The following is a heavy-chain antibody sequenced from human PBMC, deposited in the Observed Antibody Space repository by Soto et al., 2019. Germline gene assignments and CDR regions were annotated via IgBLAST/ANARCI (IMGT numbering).Heavy chain of an antibody. V-gene: IGHV4-4*02. CDR1: GGSISSSNW. Sequence: SETLSLTCAVSGGSISSSNWWSWVRQPPGKGLEWIGEIYHSGSTNYNPSLKSRVTISVDKSKNQFSLKLSSVTAADTAVYYCARSVGIAAAGRLDYWGQGTLVTVSS. D-gene: IGHD6-13*01. CDR2: IYHSGST. CDR3: ARSVGIAAAGRLDY. J-gene: IGHJ4*02.